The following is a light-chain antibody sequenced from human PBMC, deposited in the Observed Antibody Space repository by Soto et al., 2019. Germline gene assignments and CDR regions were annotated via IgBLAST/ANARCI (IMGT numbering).Light chain of an antibody. CDR2: WAS. J-gene: IGKJ4*01. CDR3: QQYYNTPLT. Sequence: DIVMTQSPDSLAVSLGERATINCKSSQSVLYSSNNKNYLAWYQQKPGQPPKLLIYWASTRESGVPDRLSGSGSGTDFTLTISSLQAGDVAVYYCQQYYNTPLTLGGGTKVEIK. CDR1: QSVLYSSNNKNY. V-gene: IGKV4-1*01.